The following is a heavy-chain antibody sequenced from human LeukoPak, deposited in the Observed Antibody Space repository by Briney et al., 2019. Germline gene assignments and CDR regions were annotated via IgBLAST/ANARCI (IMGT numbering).Heavy chain of an antibody. CDR3: AKDLGLYCSSTSCYGNVDY. D-gene: IGHD2-2*01. Sequence: GGSLRLSCAASGFTFSSYGMHWVRQAPGKGLEWVAFIRYDGSNKYYADSVKGRFTISRDNSKNTLYLQMNSLRAEDTAVYYCAKDLGLYCSSTSCYGNVDYWGQGTLVTVSS. CDR2: IRYDGSNK. V-gene: IGHV3-30*02. J-gene: IGHJ4*02. CDR1: GFTFSSYG.